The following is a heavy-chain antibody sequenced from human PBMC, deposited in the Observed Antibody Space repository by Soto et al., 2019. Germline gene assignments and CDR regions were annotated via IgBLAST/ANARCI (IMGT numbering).Heavy chain of an antibody. CDR1: GFTFSAYW. CDR2: IKQDGSEK. J-gene: IGHJ6*02. V-gene: IGHV3-7*01. CDR3: AIITRGFSMDV. Sequence: EVQLVESGGGLVQPGGSLRLSCAASGFTFSAYWMSWVRQTPGKGLEWVANIKQDGSEKYYVDSVKGRFTISRDNAKNSLFLEMNSLTAEDTAVFYCAIITRGFSMDVWGQGTTVTVSS. D-gene: IGHD1-20*01.